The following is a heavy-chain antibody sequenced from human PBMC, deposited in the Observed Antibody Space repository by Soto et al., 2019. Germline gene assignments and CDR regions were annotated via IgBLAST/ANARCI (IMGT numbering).Heavy chain of an antibody. D-gene: IGHD6-6*01. Sequence: PSETLSLTCAVYGGSFSGYYWSWIRQPPGKGLEWIGEINHSGSTNYNPSIKSRVTISVDTSKNQFSLKLSSVTAADTAVYYCARGGIRGIAARRYNWFDPWGQGTLVTVSS. CDR3: ARGGIRGIAARRYNWFDP. CDR2: INHSGST. CDR1: GGSFSGYY. V-gene: IGHV4-34*01. J-gene: IGHJ5*02.